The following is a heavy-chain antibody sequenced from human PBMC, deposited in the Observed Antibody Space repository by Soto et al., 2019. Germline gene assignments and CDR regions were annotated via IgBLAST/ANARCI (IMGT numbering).Heavy chain of an antibody. V-gene: IGHV3-48*01. Sequence: PGGSLRLSCAASGFSLSTYNFNWVRQAPGKGLEWISYVTRTSTTIFYADSVKGRFTISRDNAKTSLYLQMNNLRVEDTAIYYCVRDLGTSYSTPMDYWGQGTLVTVSS. CDR3: VRDLGTSYSTPMDY. CDR2: VTRTSTTI. CDR1: GFSLSTYN. J-gene: IGHJ4*02. D-gene: IGHD2-21*01.